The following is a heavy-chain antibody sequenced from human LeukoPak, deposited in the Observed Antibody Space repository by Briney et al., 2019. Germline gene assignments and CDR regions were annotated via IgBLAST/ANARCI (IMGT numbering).Heavy chain of an antibody. CDR1: GFTFSSYA. D-gene: IGHD2-21*02. CDR3: AKHIVVVTGAFDI. CDR2: ISGSGGST. Sequence: GGALRLSCAASGFTFSSYAMSWVRQAPGKGLEWVSAISGSGGSTYYADSVKGRFTISRDNSKNTLYLQMNSLRAEATAVYYCAKHIVVVTGAFDIWGQGTMVTVSS. V-gene: IGHV3-23*01. J-gene: IGHJ3*02.